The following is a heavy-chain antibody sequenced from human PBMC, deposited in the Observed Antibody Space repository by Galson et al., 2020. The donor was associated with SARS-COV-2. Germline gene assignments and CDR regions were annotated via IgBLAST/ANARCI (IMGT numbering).Heavy chain of an antibody. V-gene: IGHV1-24*01. D-gene: IGHD3-22*01. CDR1: RYTLTELS. Sequence: ASVKVSCKVSRYTLTELSMHWVRQAPGKGLEWMGGFDPEDGETIYAQKFQGRVTMTEDTSTDTAYMELSSLRSEDTAVYYCATDPEYYDSRPFFSIWGQGTMVTVSS. CDR2: FDPEDGET. CDR3: ATDPEYYDSRPFFSI. J-gene: IGHJ3*02.